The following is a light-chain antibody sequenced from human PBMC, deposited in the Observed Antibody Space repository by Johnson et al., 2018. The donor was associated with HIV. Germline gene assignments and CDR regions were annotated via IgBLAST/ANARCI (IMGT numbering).Light chain of an antibody. J-gene: IGLJ1*01. CDR3: GTWDSSLSAMG. Sequence: QSVLTQPPSVSAAPGQKVTISCSGSSSNIGNNYVSWYQQLPGTAPKLLIYDNNKRPSGIPDRFSGSKSGTSATLGITGLQTGDAADYYCGTWDSSLSAMGLGTGTKVTVL. CDR1: SSNIGNNY. V-gene: IGLV1-51*01. CDR2: DNN.